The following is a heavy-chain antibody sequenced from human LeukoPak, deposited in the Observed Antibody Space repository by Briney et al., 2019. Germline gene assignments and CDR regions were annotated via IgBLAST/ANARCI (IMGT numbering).Heavy chain of an antibody. CDR2: ISSGTSYI. CDR3: ARDRATGTTNYYYYYGMDV. Sequence: PGGSLRLSCAASGFTFSTYTVNWVRQAPGKGLEWVSSISSGTSYIYYADSVKGRFTISRDNAKSSLYLKMNSLRAEDTAVYYCARDRATGTTNYYYYYGMDVWGKGTTVTVSS. CDR1: GFTFSTYT. J-gene: IGHJ6*04. D-gene: IGHD1-1*01. V-gene: IGHV3-21*01.